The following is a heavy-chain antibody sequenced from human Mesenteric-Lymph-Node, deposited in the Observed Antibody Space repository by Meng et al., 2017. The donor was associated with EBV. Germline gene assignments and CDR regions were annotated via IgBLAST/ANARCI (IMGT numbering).Heavy chain of an antibody. J-gene: IGHJ4*02. CDR2: INHSGST. CDR1: GGSFSGYY. Sequence: QVQLQQWGAGLLKPSETLSLTCAVYGGSFSGYYWSWIRQPPGKGLEWIGEINHSGSTNYNPSLKSRVTISVDTYKNQFSLKLSSVTAADTAVYYCARFGAILRGFDYWGQGTLVTVSS. V-gene: IGHV4-34*01. D-gene: IGHD3-10*01. CDR3: ARFGAILRGFDY.